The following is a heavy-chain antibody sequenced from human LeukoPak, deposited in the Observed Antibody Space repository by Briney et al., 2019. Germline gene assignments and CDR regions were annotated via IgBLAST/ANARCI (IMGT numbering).Heavy chain of an antibody. Sequence: PGGSLRLSCAASGFTFSSYSMNWVRQAPGKGLEWVSSIDGNSIYILYADSVKGRFTISRDNSKNTLYLQMNSLRAEDTAVYYCASSLGGGEAGYYDILTGPSRGYAFDIWGQGTMVTVSS. V-gene: IGHV3-21*04. D-gene: IGHD3-9*01. J-gene: IGHJ3*02. CDR1: GFTFSSYS. CDR3: ASSLGGGEAGYYDILTGPSRGYAFDI. CDR2: IDGNSIYI.